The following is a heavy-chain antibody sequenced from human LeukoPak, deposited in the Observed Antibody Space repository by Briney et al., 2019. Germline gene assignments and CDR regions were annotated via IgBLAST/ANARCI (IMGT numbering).Heavy chain of an antibody. J-gene: IGHJ4*02. CDR3: ARQGYSGSKKFDY. CDR1: GYSFTSYW. V-gene: IGHV5-51*01. Sequence: GDSLKISCKGFGYSFTSYWMGWVRQMPGKGLEWMGIIYPSDSDTRYSPSFEGQVTISADTSISTAYLQWSSLKASDTAMYYCARQGYSGSKKFDYWGQGTLVTVSS. D-gene: IGHD1-26*01. CDR2: IYPSDSDT.